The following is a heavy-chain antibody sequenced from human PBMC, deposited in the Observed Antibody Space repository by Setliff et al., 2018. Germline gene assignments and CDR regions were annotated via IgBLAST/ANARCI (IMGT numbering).Heavy chain of an antibody. CDR1: GYTFTGYY. J-gene: IGHJ3*02. CDR3: ATNAGRSSSWYPRRPGEGHAFDI. V-gene: IGHV1-2*06. CDR2: INPISGAT. Sequence: ASVKVSCKASGYTFTGYYIYWVRQAPGQGLQWMGRINPISGATDYAQKFQGRVTMTEDTSTDTAYMELSSLRSEDTAVYYCATNAGRSSSWYPRRPGEGHAFDIWGQGTMVTVSS. D-gene: IGHD6-13*01.